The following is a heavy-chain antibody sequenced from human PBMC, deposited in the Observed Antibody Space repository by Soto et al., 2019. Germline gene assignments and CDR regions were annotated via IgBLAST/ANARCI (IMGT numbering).Heavy chain of an antibody. Sequence: SETLSLTCTASSDSISNDYCSWFRQPPGKGLEWIGYMHYNGYTSYNPSLRSRVTISVDTSKNQFSLKLTSVTVADTAVYYCARSPDSSGYYPRWYYYGMDVWGQGTTVTVS. CDR3: ARSPDSSGYYPRWYYYGMDV. V-gene: IGHV4-59*08. J-gene: IGHJ6*02. D-gene: IGHD3-22*01. CDR2: MHYNGYT. CDR1: SDSISNDY.